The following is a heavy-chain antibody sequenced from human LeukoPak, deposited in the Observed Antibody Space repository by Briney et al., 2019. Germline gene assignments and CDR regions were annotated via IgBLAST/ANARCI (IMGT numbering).Heavy chain of an antibody. Sequence: GESLKISCKGSGYSFTGYWIGWVRQMPGKGLEWMGIIYPGDSDTRYSPSFQGQVTISADKSISTAYLQWSSLKASDTAMYYCASAKGSYWYYFDYWGQGTLVTVSS. CDR2: IYPGDSDT. J-gene: IGHJ4*02. CDR3: ASAKGSYWYYFDY. CDR1: GYSFTGYW. D-gene: IGHD3-10*01. V-gene: IGHV5-51*01.